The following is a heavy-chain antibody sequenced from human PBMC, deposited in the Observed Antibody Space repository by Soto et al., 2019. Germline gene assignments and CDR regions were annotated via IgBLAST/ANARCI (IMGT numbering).Heavy chain of an antibody. D-gene: IGHD2-2*01. V-gene: IGHV4-30-4*01. CDR1: GVSITNDDYN. CDR2: IYHSGPT. Sequence: QVQLQESGPGLVNPSQTLSLLCTVTGVSITNDDYNWGWVRQPPGKGLEWIGCIYHSGPTYYNSSLKSRLTMTVDTSKNQFSLNLTSVTVADTALYYCAREIRPARGSDVSDVWGQGRLVTVSS. J-gene: IGHJ3*01. CDR3: AREIRPARGSDVSDV.